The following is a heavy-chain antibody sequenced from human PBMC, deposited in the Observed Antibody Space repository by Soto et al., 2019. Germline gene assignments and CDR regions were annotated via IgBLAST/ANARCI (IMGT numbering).Heavy chain of an antibody. CDR3: ATSIVVVPAAPNWFDP. CDR2: IIPIFGTA. CDR1: GGTFSSYA. Sequence: SVKVSCKASGGTFSSYAISWLLQAPGQGLEWMGGIIPIFGTANYAQKFQGRVTITADESTSTAYMELSSLRSEDTAVYYCATSIVVVPAAPNWFDPWGQGTLVTVSS. D-gene: IGHD2-2*01. V-gene: IGHV1-69*13. J-gene: IGHJ5*02.